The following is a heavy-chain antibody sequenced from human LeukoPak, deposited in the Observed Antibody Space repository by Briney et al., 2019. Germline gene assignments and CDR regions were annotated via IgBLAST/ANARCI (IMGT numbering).Heavy chain of an antibody. Sequence: SETLSLTRPHSGGSISSYYWSWLRQPARKGLEWIGRIYSGGSTSFNPSLKSRVTMSVDTSKKQFSLKLSSVTAADTAVYYCARDDSSWPFFEYWGQGILVTVSS. CDR1: GGSISSYY. V-gene: IGHV4-4*07. D-gene: IGHD6-13*01. CDR2: IYSGGST. J-gene: IGHJ4*02. CDR3: ARDDSSWPFFEY.